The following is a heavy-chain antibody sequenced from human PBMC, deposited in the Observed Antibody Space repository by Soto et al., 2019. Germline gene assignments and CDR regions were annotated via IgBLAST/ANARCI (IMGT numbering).Heavy chain of an antibody. D-gene: IGHD3-10*01. CDR2: ISTSNNNT. CDR1: GYTFSKYA. V-gene: IGHV1-18*04. Sequence: VASVKVSCKASGYTFSKYAITWLRQAPGQGPEWVGWISTSNNNTSYIQKLQGRVTVTTDTSTSTAYMELRSLRSDDTAVYYCARGRAGSYFIDASDICDQGTMVTV. J-gene: IGHJ3*02. CDR3: ARGRAGSYFIDASDI.